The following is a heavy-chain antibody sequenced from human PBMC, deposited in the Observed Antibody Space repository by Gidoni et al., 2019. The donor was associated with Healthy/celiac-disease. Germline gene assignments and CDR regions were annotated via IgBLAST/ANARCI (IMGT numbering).Heavy chain of an antibody. CDR2: IIPILGIA. Sequence: QVQLVQSGAEVKKPGSSVKVSCKASGGTFSSYTLSWVRQAPGQGLEWMGRIIPILGIANYAQKFQGRVTITADKSTSTAYMELSSLRSEDTAVYYCASTEVRVGATGDAFDIWGQGTMVNVSS. V-gene: IGHV1-69*02. CDR3: ASTEVRVGATGDAFDI. D-gene: IGHD1-26*01. J-gene: IGHJ3*02. CDR1: GGTFSSYT.